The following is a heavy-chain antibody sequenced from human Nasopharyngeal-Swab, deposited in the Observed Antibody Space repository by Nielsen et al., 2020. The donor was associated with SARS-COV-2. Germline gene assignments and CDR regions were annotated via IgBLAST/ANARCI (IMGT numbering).Heavy chain of an antibody. V-gene: IGHV5-51*01. D-gene: IGHD1-26*01. CDR3: ARPMRPMGHYYFGMDV. J-gene: IGHJ6*02. Sequence: GESLKISCKGSGYSFTTYWIGWVRQMPGKGLGWMGIIYPGDSNTRYSPSFQGQVTISVDKYSSTAYLQWSSLKASDTAIYYCARPMRPMGHYYFGMDVWGQGTTVTVSS. CDR1: GYSFTTYW. CDR2: IYPGDSNT.